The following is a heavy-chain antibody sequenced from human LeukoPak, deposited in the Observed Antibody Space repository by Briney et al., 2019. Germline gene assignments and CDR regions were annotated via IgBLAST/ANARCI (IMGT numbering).Heavy chain of an antibody. J-gene: IGHJ3*02. V-gene: IGHV4-31*03. D-gene: IGHD2/OR15-2a*01. CDR1: GVPINSRGYS. Sequence: SETLSLTCTVAGVPINSRGYSWTWIRQPPGQGLEWIGCISYSGDTYHNPSLKSRVSISADASANQFSLKLTSVTAADMAVYFCARDFLQTSSPDAFDIWGQGTMVIVSS. CDR2: ISYSGDT. CDR3: ARDFLQTSSPDAFDI.